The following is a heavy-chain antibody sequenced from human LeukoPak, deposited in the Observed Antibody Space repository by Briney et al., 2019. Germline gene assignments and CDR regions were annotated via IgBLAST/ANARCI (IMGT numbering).Heavy chain of an antibody. D-gene: IGHD3-10*01. V-gene: IGHV3-23*01. CDR1: GFAFSSYA. CDR2: ISGSGGST. CDR3: AKSLSGGGYYFEY. J-gene: IGHJ4*02. Sequence: GGSLRLSCAASGFAFSSYAMSWVRQAPGKGLEWVSAISGSGGSTYYADSVKGRFTISRDNSKNTLYLQMNSLRAEDTAVYYCAKSLSGGGYYFEYWGQGTLVTVSS.